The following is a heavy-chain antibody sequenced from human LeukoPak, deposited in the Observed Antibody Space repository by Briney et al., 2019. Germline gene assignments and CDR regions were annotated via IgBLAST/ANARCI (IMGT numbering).Heavy chain of an antibody. D-gene: IGHD3-10*01. J-gene: IGHJ4*02. V-gene: IGHV3-7*01. CDR1: GFTFSDYY. CDR2: IKQDGDEN. Sequence: GGSLRLSCAASGFTFSDYYMSWVRQAPGKGLEWVANIKQDGDENYYVDSVMGRFTISRDNAKNSVYLEMTSLRAEDTAVYYCARDRGANYYGSLHLFDYWGQGTLVTVSS. CDR3: ARDRGANYYGSLHLFDY.